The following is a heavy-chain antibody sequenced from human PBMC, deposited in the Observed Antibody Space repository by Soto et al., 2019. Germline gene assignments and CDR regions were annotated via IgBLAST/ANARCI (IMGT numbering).Heavy chain of an antibody. CDR1: GYSFTSYW. J-gene: IGHJ6*02. D-gene: IGHD2-15*01. Sequence: GSLKISCKGSGYSFTSYWISWVRQMPGKGLEWMGRIDPSDSYTNYSPSFQGHVTISADKSISTAYLQWSSLKASDSAIYYCARRARSGPDVWGQGTTVTVSS. CDR3: ARRARSGPDV. V-gene: IGHV5-10-1*01. CDR2: IDPSDSYT.